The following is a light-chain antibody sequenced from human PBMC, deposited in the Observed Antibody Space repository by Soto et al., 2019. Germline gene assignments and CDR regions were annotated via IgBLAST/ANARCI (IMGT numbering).Light chain of an antibody. CDR2: DDS. Sequence: SYELTQPPSVSVAPGQTARISCGANDIGTKSVQWYQKKPGQAPVLVVYDDSDRPSGIPDRFSGSKSGNTASLTISGLQAEDEADYYCCSYAGFFSYVFGTGTKLTVL. CDR1: DIGTKS. CDR3: CSYAGFFSYV. V-gene: IGLV3-21*02. J-gene: IGLJ1*01.